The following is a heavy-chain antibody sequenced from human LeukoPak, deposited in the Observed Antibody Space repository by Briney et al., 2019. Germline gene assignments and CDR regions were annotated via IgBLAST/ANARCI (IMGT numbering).Heavy chain of an antibody. CDR2: IYYSGST. CDR1: GGSISSYY. Sequence: SETLSLTCTVSGGSISSYYWSWIRQPPGKGLEWIGYIYYSGSTNYNPSLKSRVTISVDTSKNQFSLKLSSVTAADTAVYYCARVGFLEWLFIDYWGQGTLVTVSS. V-gene: IGHV4-59*01. J-gene: IGHJ4*02. CDR3: ARVGFLEWLFIDY. D-gene: IGHD3-3*02.